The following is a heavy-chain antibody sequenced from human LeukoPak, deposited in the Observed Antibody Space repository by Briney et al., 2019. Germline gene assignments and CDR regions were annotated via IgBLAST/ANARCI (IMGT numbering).Heavy chain of an antibody. V-gene: IGHV3-23*01. CDR3: AKDPPRGSGDAFDI. J-gene: IGHJ3*02. CDR1: GFTFSNYA. CDR2: ISGSGSST. Sequence: GGSLRLSCAASGFTFSNYAMSWVRQAPGKGLEWVSTISGSGSSTYYADSVKGRFAISRDNSRNTLYLQMDSLRAEDSAVYYCAKDPPRGSGDAFDIWGQGTRVTVSA. D-gene: IGHD2-15*01.